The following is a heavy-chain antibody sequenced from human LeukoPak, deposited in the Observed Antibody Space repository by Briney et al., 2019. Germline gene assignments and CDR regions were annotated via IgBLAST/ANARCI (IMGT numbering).Heavy chain of an antibody. CDR3: ARGGTGESPYYYYGMDV. CDR1: GGSFSGYY. CDR2: INHSGST. D-gene: IGHD7-27*01. Sequence: SETLSLTCAVYGGSFSGYYWSWIRQPPGKGLEWIGEINHSGSTDYNPSLKSRVTISVDTSKNQFSLKLSSVTAADTAVYYCARGGTGESPYYYYGMDVWGQGTTVTVSS. J-gene: IGHJ6*02. V-gene: IGHV4-34*01.